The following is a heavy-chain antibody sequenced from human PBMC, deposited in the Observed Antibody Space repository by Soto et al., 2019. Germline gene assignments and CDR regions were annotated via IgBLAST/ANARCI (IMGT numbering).Heavy chain of an antibody. Sequence: PGGSLRLSCAASGFTFSSYSMNWVRQAPGKGLEWVSYISSSSSTIYYADSVKGRFTISRDNAKNSLYLQMNSLRDEDTAVYYCARDQPGYSYGYGLGYWGRGTLVTVSS. D-gene: IGHD5-18*01. CDR1: GFTFSSYS. J-gene: IGHJ4*02. CDR2: ISSSSSTI. V-gene: IGHV3-48*02. CDR3: ARDQPGYSYGYGLGY.